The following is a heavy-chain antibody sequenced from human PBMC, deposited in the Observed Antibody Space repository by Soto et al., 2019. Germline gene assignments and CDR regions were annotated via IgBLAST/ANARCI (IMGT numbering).Heavy chain of an antibody. D-gene: IGHD3-10*01. V-gene: IGHV1-69*01. CDR3: ARFLYYGSGSYSPYGMDV. Sequence: QVQLVQSGAEVKKPGSSVKVSCKTSGVSFNNNCIGWVRQAPGHGLEWMGGVSPPFRTSNYARKFQGRISITADASTGTVNMELRSLTSEDTHQYYCARFLYYGSGSYSPYGMDVWGQGTTVNVSS. CDR2: VSPPFRTS. CDR1: GVSFNNNC. J-gene: IGHJ6*02.